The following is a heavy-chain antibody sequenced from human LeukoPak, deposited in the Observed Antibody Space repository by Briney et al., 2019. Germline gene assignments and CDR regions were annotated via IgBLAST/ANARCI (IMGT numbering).Heavy chain of an antibody. Sequence: GGSLRFSCTASGFPFSSYGMNWVRRAPGKGLEWLSSISTSSSFIKYADSVKGRFTISRDNAKNSLYLKMNSLMAEDTAVYYCARESSLYYDILTGYYNSPDYWGQGTLVTVSS. J-gene: IGHJ4*02. CDR2: ISTSSSFI. V-gene: IGHV3-21*01. CDR3: ARESSLYYDILTGYYNSPDY. CDR1: GFPFSSYG. D-gene: IGHD3-9*01.